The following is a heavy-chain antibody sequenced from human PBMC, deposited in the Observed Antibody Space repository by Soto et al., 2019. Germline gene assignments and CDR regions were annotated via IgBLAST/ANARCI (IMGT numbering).Heavy chain of an antibody. J-gene: IGHJ5*02. Sequence: QVQLQESGPGLVKPSETLSLTCTVSGGSISSYYWSWIRQPPGKGLEWIGYIYYSGSTNYNPTLKRRVNRSVDTSKNQFTLKLSSVTASDTAVYYCARRFGYSSGWLFDHWGQGTLVTVSS. CDR1: GGSISSYY. V-gene: IGHV4-59*08. CDR2: IYYSGST. D-gene: IGHD6-19*01. CDR3: ARRFGYSSGWLFDH.